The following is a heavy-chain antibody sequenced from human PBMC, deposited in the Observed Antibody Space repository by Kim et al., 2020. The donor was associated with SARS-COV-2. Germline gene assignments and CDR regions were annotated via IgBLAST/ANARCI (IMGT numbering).Heavy chain of an antibody. CDR1: GFTFSSYG. CDR3: ARDQGPCITICYGMDV. Sequence: GGSLRLSCAASGFTFSSYGMHWVRQAPGKGLEWVAVISYDGSNKYYADSVKGRFTISRDNSKNTLYLQMNSLRAEDTAVYYCARDQGPCITICYGMDVWGQGTTVTVSS. V-gene: IGHV3-33*05. CDR2: ISYDGSNK. D-gene: IGHD3-10*01. J-gene: IGHJ6*02.